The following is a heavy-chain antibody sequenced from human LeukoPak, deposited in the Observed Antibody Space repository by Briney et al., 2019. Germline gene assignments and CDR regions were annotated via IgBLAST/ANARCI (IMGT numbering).Heavy chain of an antibody. CDR1: GGSVSSGSYY. D-gene: IGHD6-19*01. J-gene: IGHJ5*02. V-gene: IGHV4-61*01. CDR2: IYYSGST. Sequence: SETLSLTCTVSGGSVSSGSYYWSWIRQPPGKGLEWIGYIYYSGSTNYNPSLKSRVTISVDTSENQFSLKLSSETAADTAVYYCARDQSRYSSGWYPWFDPWGQGTLVTVSS. CDR3: ARDQSRYSSGWYPWFDP.